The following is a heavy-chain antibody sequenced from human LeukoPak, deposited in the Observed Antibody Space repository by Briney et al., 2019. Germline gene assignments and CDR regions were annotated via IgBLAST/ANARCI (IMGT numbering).Heavy chain of an antibody. D-gene: IGHD6-13*01. CDR1: GGSISGSSYY. CDR2: IYYNGNT. V-gene: IGHV4-39*01. CDR3: ARPQGSSWYVAFDI. Sequence: SETLSLTCTVSGGSISGSSYYWGWIRQPPEKGLEWIGSIYYNGNTYYNPSLKSRVTISVDTSKNQFSLELSSVTAADTAVYYCARPQGSSWYVAFDIWGQGTMVTVSS. J-gene: IGHJ3*02.